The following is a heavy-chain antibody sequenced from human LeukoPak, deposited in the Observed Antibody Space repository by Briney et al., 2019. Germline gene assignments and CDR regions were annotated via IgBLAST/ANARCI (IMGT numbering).Heavy chain of an antibody. D-gene: IGHD3-10*01. CDR1: GGSISSSSYY. CDR2: IYYSGST. Sequence: SETLSLTCTVSGGSISSSSYYWGWIRQPPGKGLEWIGSIYYSGSTYYNPSLKSRVTISVDTSKNQFSLKLSSVTAADTAVYYCARDQGHYYGSGRGKWFDPWGQGTLVTVSS. J-gene: IGHJ5*02. V-gene: IGHV4-39*07. CDR3: ARDQGHYYGSGRGKWFDP.